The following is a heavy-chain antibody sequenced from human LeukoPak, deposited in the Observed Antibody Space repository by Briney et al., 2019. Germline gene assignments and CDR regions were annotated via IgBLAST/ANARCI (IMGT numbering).Heavy chain of an antibody. Sequence: GESLKISCKGSGYRFTSYWIGWVRQMPGKGLEWMGIIYPGDSDTRYSPSFQGQVTISADRSINTAYLQWSSLKASDTAMYYCARSGYSSSWYGGWFDPWGQGTLVTVSS. CDR1: GYRFTSYW. CDR3: ARSGYSSSWYGGWFDP. D-gene: IGHD6-13*01. J-gene: IGHJ5*02. V-gene: IGHV5-51*01. CDR2: IYPGDSDT.